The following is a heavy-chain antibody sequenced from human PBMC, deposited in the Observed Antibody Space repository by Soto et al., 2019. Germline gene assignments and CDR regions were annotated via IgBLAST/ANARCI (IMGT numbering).Heavy chain of an antibody. Sequence: EVQLLESGGGLVQPGGSLRLSCAASGFTFSSYAMSWVRQAPGKGLEWVSAISGSGGSTYYADSVKGRFTISRDNSKNTLYLQMNSLRAEDTAAYYCAKDRRETTNPSDYWGQGTLVTVSS. CDR3: AKDRRETTNPSDY. D-gene: IGHD1-26*01. CDR2: ISGSGGST. CDR1: GFTFSSYA. V-gene: IGHV3-23*01. J-gene: IGHJ4*02.